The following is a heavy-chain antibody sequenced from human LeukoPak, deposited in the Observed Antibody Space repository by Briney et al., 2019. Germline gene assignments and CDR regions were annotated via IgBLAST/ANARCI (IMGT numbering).Heavy chain of an antibody. Sequence: SETLSLTCAVYGGSFSGYYWSWICQPPGKGLEWIGEINHSGSTNYNPSLKSRVTISVDTSKNQFSLKLSSVTAADTAVYYCARVPRPYRKRYYYYYYMDVWGKGTTVTVSS. CDR1: GGSFSGYY. CDR3: ARVPRPYRKRYYYYYYMDV. J-gene: IGHJ6*03. CDR2: INHSGST. D-gene: IGHD5-18*01. V-gene: IGHV4-34*01.